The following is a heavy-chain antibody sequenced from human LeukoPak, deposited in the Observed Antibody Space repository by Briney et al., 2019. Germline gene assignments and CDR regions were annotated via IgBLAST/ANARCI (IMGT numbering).Heavy chain of an antibody. D-gene: IGHD6-13*01. Sequence: GASVKVSCKASGGTFSSYAISWVRQAPGQGLEWMGGIIPIFGTANYAQKFQGRGTITADESTSTAYMELSSLRSEDTAVYYCARGEGTIYSSSTYFDYWGQGTLVTVSS. J-gene: IGHJ4*02. CDR2: IIPIFGTA. V-gene: IGHV1-69*01. CDR3: ARGEGTIYSSSTYFDY. CDR1: GGTFSSYA.